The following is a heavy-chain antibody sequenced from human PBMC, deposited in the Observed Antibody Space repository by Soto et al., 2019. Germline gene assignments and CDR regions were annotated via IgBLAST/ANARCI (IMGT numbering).Heavy chain of an antibody. J-gene: IGHJ4*02. V-gene: IGHV3-21*01. CDR3: ARAETYYYDSRPDY. D-gene: IGHD3-22*01. Sequence: GGSLRLSCAAFGFTFSSYSMNWVRQAPGKGLEWVSSISSSSSYIYYADSVKGRFTISRDNAKNSLYLQMNSLRAEDTAVYYWARAETYYYDSRPDYWAQGTLVTVSS. CDR1: GFTFSSYS. CDR2: ISSSSSYI.